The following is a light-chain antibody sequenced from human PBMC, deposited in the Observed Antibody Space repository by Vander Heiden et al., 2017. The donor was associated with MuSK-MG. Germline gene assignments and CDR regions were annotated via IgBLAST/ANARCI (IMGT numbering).Light chain of an antibody. CDR2: QDS. CDR3: QAWDSSTVV. Sequence: SYELTQPPSLYVSPRQTASITCSGDKLGDKYACWYQQKPGQSPVLVIYQDSKRTSGIPERFSGSNSGNTATLTISGTQAMDEADYYCQAWDSSTVVFGGGTKLTVL. CDR1: KLGDKY. J-gene: IGLJ2*01. V-gene: IGLV3-1*01.